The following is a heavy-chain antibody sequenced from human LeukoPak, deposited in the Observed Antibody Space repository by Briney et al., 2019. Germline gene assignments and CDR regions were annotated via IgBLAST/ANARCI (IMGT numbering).Heavy chain of an antibody. CDR1: GYTFTSYA. CDR2: INAGNGNT. Sequence: ASVKDSCKASGYTFTSYAMHWVRQAPGQRLEWMGWINAGNGNTKYSQKFQGRVTITRDTSASTAYMELSSLRSEDTAVYYCARDTITMIVGGLFDYWGQGTLVTVSS. J-gene: IGHJ4*02. D-gene: IGHD3-22*01. CDR3: ARDTITMIVGGLFDY. V-gene: IGHV1-3*01.